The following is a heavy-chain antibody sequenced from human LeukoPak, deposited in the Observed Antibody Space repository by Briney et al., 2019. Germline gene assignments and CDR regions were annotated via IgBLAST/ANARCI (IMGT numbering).Heavy chain of an antibody. J-gene: IGHJ4*02. CDR2: ISSSRSYI. CDR1: GFTFSIYA. CDR3: ARDPLYFSGSYRSPFDL. Sequence: GGSLRLSCVASGFTFSIYAMSWVRQAPGKGLEWVSSISSSRSYIYYADSLKGRFTISRDNANSSLYLQIHSLRVEDTAIYYCARDPLYFSGSYRSPFDLWGQGILVTVSS. V-gene: IGHV3-21*01. D-gene: IGHD3-16*02.